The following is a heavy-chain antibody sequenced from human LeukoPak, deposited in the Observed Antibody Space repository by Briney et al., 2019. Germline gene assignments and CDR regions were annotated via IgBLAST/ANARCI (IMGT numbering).Heavy chain of an antibody. J-gene: IGHJ3*02. CDR3: AKPTSRTDAFDI. CDR2: ISYDGSNK. V-gene: IGHV3-30*18. CDR1: GFTFSSYG. Sequence: GGSLRLCCAASGFTFSSYGMHWGRQAPGKGLEWVAVISYDGSNKYYADSVKGRFTISRDNSKNTLYLQMNSLRAEDTAVYYCAKPTSRTDAFDIWGQGTMVTVSS. D-gene: IGHD1-1*01.